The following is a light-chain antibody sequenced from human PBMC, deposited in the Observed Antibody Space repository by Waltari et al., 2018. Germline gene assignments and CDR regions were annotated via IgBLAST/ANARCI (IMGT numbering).Light chain of an antibody. Sequence: EIVLTQSPGTLSLSPGERATLSCRTSQSVSSSYLAWYQQKPGQAPRLLIFGVSSRATGIPDRFSGSGSGTDFTLTISRLEPEDFAVYYCQQYGSSALTFGGGTKVETK. CDR2: GVS. J-gene: IGKJ4*01. CDR3: QQYGSSALT. V-gene: IGKV3-20*01. CDR1: QSVSSSY.